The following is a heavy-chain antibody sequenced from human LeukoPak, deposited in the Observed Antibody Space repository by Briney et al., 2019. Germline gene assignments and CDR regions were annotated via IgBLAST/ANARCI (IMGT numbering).Heavy chain of an antibody. CDR2: ISWNSGSI. CDR1: GFTFDDYA. CDR3: AKGPGGWYGGFDY. V-gene: IGHV3-9*01. Sequence: TGGSLRLSCAASGFTFDDYAMHWVRQAPGKGLEWVSGISWNSGSIGYADSVKGRFTISRDNAKNSLYLQMNSLRAEDTALYYCAKGPGGWYGGFDYWGQGTLVTVSS. J-gene: IGHJ4*02. D-gene: IGHD6-19*01.